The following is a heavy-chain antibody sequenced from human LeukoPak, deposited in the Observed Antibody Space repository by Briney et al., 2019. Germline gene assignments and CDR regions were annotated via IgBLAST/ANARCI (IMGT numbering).Heavy chain of an antibody. J-gene: IGHJ5*02. CDR2: IYPDDSDT. CDR3: ARHGTYRQLGGYNWFDP. CDR1: RYSFTSYW. Sequence: GESLKISCKGSRYSFTSYWIGWVRQMPGKGLEWMGTIYPDDSDTIYSPSFQGQVTMSADKSISTAYLQWNSLKASDTAMYYCARHGTYRQLGGYNWFDPWGQGTLVTVSS. V-gene: IGHV5-51*01. D-gene: IGHD6-13*01.